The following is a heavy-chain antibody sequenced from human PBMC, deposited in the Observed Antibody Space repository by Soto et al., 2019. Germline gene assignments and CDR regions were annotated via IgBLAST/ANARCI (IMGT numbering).Heavy chain of an antibody. V-gene: IGHV1-18*01. J-gene: IGHJ2*01. CDR1: GYIFNNYD. Sequence: QGQLVQSGAEVRKPGASVKVSCQASGYIFNNYDLSWVRQVPGQGLEWVGCIGPYIGKTDYAQKSRDRVNTAGDPSTNPAYMELRSLTSDDSAFYYCARCFFSVGSCFTCWHFDLWGRGTLGTVSS. D-gene: IGHD6-19*01. CDR2: IGPYIGKT. CDR3: ARCFFSVGSCFTCWHFDL.